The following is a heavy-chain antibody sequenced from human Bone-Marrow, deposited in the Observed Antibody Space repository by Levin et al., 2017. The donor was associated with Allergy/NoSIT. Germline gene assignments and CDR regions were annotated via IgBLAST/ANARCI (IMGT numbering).Heavy chain of an antibody. CDR1: GILFSRYD. V-gene: IGHV3-21*01. D-gene: IGHD3-22*01. J-gene: IGHJ6*02. CDR2: ISAGGNYI. CDR3: ASWAMYHYDRSAFDYFYYAMDV. Sequence: VASVKVSCAASGILFSRYDMNWVRQAPGKGLEWVSSISAGGNYIYYADSAKGRFTISRDNGKNSLFLQINSLRAEDTAVYYCASWAMYHYDRSAFDYFYYAMDVWGQGTTVTVSS.